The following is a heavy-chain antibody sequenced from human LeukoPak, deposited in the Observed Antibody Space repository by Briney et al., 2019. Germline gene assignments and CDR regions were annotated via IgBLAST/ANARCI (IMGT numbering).Heavy chain of an antibody. V-gene: IGHV1-69*13. Sequence: SVKVSCKASGGTFSSYAISWVRQAPGQGLEWMGGIIPIFGTANYAQKFKGGVTITADESTSTAYMELSSLRSEDTAVYYCARGGIVATIFAFDIWGQGTMVTVSS. J-gene: IGHJ3*02. D-gene: IGHD5-12*01. CDR2: IIPIFGTA. CDR1: GGTFSSYA. CDR3: ARGGIVATIFAFDI.